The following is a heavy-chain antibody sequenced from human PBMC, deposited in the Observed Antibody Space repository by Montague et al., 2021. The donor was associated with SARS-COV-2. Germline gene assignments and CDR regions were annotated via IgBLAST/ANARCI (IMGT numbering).Heavy chain of an antibody. Sequence: SETLSLTCTVSGGSISSDCWSWIRQPPGKGLEWIGYIYYSRSTNYNPSLKSRVTISVDTSKNQFSLKLSSVTAADTAVYYCARAFPRWLHFDHYFDYWGQGTLVTVSS. J-gene: IGHJ4*02. CDR3: ARAFPRWLHFDHYFDY. CDR2: IYYSRST. V-gene: IGHV4-59*01. CDR1: GGSISSDC. D-gene: IGHD5-24*01.